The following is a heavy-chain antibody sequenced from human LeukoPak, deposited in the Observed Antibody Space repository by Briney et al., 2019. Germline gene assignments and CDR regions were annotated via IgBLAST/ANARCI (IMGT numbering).Heavy chain of an antibody. Sequence: TGGSLRLSCAASGFTFSSYSMNWVRQAPGKGLEWVSSISSSSSYIYYADSVKGRFTISRDDAKNSLYLQMNSLRAEDTAVYYCARGHVPGSDRHWDYWGQGILVTVSS. J-gene: IGHJ4*02. D-gene: IGHD3-10*01. V-gene: IGHV3-21*01. CDR1: GFTFSSYS. CDR2: ISSSSSYI. CDR3: ARGHVPGSDRHWDY.